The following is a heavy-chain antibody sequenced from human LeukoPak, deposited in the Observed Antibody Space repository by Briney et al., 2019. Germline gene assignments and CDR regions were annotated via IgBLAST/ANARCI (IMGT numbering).Heavy chain of an antibody. V-gene: IGHV1-69*13. CDR2: IIPIFGTA. Sequence: SVKVSCKASGGTFSSYAISWVRPAPGQGLEWMRGIIPIFGTANYAQKFQGRVTITADESTSTAYMELSSLRSEDTAVYYCARDRSDIVVVVAATRDNWFDPWGQGTLVTVSS. CDR1: GGTFSSYA. CDR3: ARDRSDIVVVVAATRDNWFDP. J-gene: IGHJ5*02. D-gene: IGHD2-15*01.